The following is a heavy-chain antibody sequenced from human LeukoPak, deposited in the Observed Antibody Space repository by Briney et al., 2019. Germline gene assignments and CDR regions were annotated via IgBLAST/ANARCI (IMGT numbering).Heavy chain of an antibody. CDR3: ARGTTTFDY. D-gene: IGHD4-11*01. Sequence: AETLSLTPTVSGGAMSSYYWGLIRQPAGKGLEWIGRIYTSGSTNYNPSLKSRVTMSVDTSKNQFSLKLSSVTAADTAVYYCARGTTTFDYWGQGPLVTVSS. CDR2: IYTSGST. J-gene: IGHJ4*02. CDR1: GGAMSSYY. V-gene: IGHV4-4*07.